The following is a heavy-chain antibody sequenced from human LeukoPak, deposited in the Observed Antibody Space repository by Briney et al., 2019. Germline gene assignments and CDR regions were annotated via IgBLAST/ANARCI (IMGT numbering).Heavy chain of an antibody. CDR3: TAYDILTGGSDY. V-gene: IGHV3-23*01. D-gene: IGHD3-9*01. J-gene: IGHJ4*02. CDR2: ISGSGGST. Sequence: PGGSLSLSCAASGFTFSSDAMSLLRQAPGKGLEWVSAISGSGGSTYYADSVKGRFTISRDNSKNTLYLQMNSLRAEDTAVYYRTAYDILTGGSDYWGQGTLVTVSS. CDR1: GFTFSSDA.